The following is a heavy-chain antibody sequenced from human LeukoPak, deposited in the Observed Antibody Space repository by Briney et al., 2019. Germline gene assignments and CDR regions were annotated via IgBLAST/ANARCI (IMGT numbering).Heavy chain of an antibody. CDR3: ARPERDAFDI. CDR2: IIPIFGTA. J-gene: IGHJ3*02. D-gene: IGHD1-14*01. Sequence: SVKVSCKASGGTFSSYAISWVRQAPGQGLEWMGGIIPIFGTANYAQKFQGRVTITTDESTSTAYTELSSLRSEDTAVYYCARPERDAFDIWGQGTMVTVSS. V-gene: IGHV1-69*05. CDR1: GGTFSSYA.